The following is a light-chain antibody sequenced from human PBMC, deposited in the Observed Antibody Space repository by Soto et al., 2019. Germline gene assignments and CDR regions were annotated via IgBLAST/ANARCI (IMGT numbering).Light chain of an antibody. Sequence: QPVLTQPPSASGTPGQRVTISCSGSSSNIRSNTVNWYQQLPGTAPKLLIYSYNQRPSGVPDRFSGSKSGTSASLAISALQSEDEAEYYCAAWDDSLNGVVFGGGTKVTVL. V-gene: IGLV1-44*01. CDR2: SYN. CDR1: SSNIRSNT. J-gene: IGLJ2*01. CDR3: AAWDDSLNGVV.